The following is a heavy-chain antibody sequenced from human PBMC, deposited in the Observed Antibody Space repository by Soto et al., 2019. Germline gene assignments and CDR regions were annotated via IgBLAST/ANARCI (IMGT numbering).Heavy chain of an antibody. D-gene: IGHD5-18*01. V-gene: IGHV4-31*03. Sequence: SETLSLTCTVSGGSISSGGYYWSWIRQHPGKGLEWIGYIYYSGSTYYNPSLKSRVTISVDTSKNQFSLKLSSVTAADTAVYYCASSLPPTQAYVDTAMVSFYYYYGMDVWGQGTTVTVSS. CDR2: IYYSGST. J-gene: IGHJ6*02. CDR1: GGSISSGGYY. CDR3: ASSLPPTQAYVDTAMVSFYYYYGMDV.